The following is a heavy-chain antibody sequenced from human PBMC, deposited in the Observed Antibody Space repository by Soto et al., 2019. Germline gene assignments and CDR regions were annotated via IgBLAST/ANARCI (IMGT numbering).Heavy chain of an antibody. CDR2: ISYDGSNK. V-gene: IGHV3-30-3*01. CDR1: GFTFSSYA. D-gene: IGHD3-22*01. Sequence: PGGSLRLSCAASGFTFSSYAMHWVRQAPGKGLEWVAVISYDGSNKYYADSVKGRFTISRDNSKNTLYLQMNSLRAEDTAVYYCARGTVVVVITTLDYWGQGTLVTVYS. J-gene: IGHJ4*02. CDR3: ARGTVVVVITTLDY.